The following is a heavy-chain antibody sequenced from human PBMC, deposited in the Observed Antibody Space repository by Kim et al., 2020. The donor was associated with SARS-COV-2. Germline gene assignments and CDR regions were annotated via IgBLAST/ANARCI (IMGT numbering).Heavy chain of an antibody. Sequence: GGSLRLSCTASGFIFSRHGMNWVRQAPGKGLEWVSTISDRGGDTYYTDSVKGRFTISRDNFKNTVYLQMSRLRAEDTAIYYCAKSLIVGTATAMDFWGPGTRHRLL. CDR2: ISDRGGDT. V-gene: IGHV3-23*01. CDR3: AKSLIVGTATAMDF. CDR1: GFIFSRHG. J-gene: IGHJ4*02. D-gene: IGHD2-21*01.